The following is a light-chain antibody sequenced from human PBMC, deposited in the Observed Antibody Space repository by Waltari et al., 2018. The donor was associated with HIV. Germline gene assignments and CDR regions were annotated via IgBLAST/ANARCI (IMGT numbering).Light chain of an antibody. J-gene: IGLJ2*01. Sequence: QSVLTQPPAVSAAPGQTVTISCSGSRSNLANNYVSWYQQLPGTAPKLLIYDNNRRSSGIPDRFSGSKSGTSATLAIAGLQTGDEADYYCGTWDTSLSAGVFGGGTKVTVL. CDR2: DNN. CDR1: RSNLANNY. V-gene: IGLV1-51*01. CDR3: GTWDTSLSAGV.